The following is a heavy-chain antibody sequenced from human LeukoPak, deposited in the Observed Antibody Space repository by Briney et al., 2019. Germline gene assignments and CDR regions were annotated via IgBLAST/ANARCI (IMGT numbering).Heavy chain of an antibody. CDR3: ARGNYEIAMDV. J-gene: IGHJ6*02. V-gene: IGHV4-38-2*02. CDR2: IYHGGST. CDR1: DYSISTGYY. D-gene: IGHD4-11*01. Sequence: SETLSLTCIVSDYSISTGYYWGWIRQPPGKGLEWIGNIYHGGSTYYNPSLKSRVTISVDTSKNQFSLKLSSVTAADTAVYYCARGNYEIAMDVWGQGTTVTVSS.